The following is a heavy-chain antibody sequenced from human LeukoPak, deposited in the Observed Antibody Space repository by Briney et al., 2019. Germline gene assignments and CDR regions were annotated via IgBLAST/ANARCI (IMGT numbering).Heavy chain of an antibody. V-gene: IGHV4-39*01. CDR3: ARRGKDDYYHKGKGDYFDY. Sequence: SETLSLTCTVSGDSMTTSSYNWGWIRQPPGKGLEWIGSIFYSGSTHYNPSLKSRVTISVDTSKNKFSLKLSSVTAADTAIYYCARRGKDDYYHKGKGDYFDYWGQGTLVTVSS. D-gene: IGHD5-24*01. CDR1: GDSMTTSSYN. CDR2: IFYSGST. J-gene: IGHJ4*02.